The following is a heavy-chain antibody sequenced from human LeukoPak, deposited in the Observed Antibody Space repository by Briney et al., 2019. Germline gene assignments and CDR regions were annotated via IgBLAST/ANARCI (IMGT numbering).Heavy chain of an antibody. D-gene: IGHD1-26*01. Sequence: SETLSLTCAVYGGSFSGYYWSWIRQPSGKGLEWIGEINHSGSTNYNPSLKSRVTISVDTSKNQFSLKLSSVAAADTAVYYCARKIVGATSSFDYWGQGTLVTVSS. CDR1: GGSFSGYY. CDR3: ARKIVGATSSFDY. J-gene: IGHJ4*02. V-gene: IGHV4-34*01. CDR2: INHSGST.